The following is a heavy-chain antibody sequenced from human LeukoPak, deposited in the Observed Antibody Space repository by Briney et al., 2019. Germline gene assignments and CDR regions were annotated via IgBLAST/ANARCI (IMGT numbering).Heavy chain of an antibody. D-gene: IGHD4-17*01. V-gene: IGHV4-34*01. CDR2: IHHDGRT. Sequence: PSATLSLTCAVSGGSLSGYYWSWIRQSPGKGLEWMGDIHHDGRTKYKSSFKGRITIFLVSSKNEVSLRLSPVTPADTALYFCARDVVPRDYGDTLNAYDLWGQGTMVTVS. CDR1: GGSLSGYY. J-gene: IGHJ3*01. CDR3: ARDVVPRDYGDTLNAYDL.